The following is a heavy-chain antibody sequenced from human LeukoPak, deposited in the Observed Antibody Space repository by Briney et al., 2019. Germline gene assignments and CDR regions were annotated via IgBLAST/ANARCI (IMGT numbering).Heavy chain of an antibody. J-gene: IGHJ4*02. V-gene: IGHV4-39*01. D-gene: IGHD3-10*01. CDR3: ARRHYGSGNIDS. CDR1: SDSISSSSYL. CDR2: IYSNGHT. Sequence: SETLSLTCSVSSDSISSSSYLWVWVRQPPGTGLEWIGDIYSNGHTSYNPSLKSRAAISVDTSKNQFSLNLSSVTAADTAVYYCARRHYGSGNIDSWGQGTLVTVSS.